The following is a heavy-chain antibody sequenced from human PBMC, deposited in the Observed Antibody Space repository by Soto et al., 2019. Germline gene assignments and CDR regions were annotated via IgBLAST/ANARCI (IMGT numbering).Heavy chain of an antibody. CDR3: ARGYYDSSGQSNTFDV. V-gene: IGHV4-59*01. CDR2: VSYSGST. CDR1: GASISSSY. J-gene: IGHJ3*01. Sequence: SETLSLTCTVSGASISSSYWSWIRQSPGKGLEWIGYVSYSGSTNYNPSLKSRVTISVDTSKNQFSLKLSSATAADTALYYCARGYYDSSGQSNTFDVWGQGTMVT. D-gene: IGHD3-22*01.